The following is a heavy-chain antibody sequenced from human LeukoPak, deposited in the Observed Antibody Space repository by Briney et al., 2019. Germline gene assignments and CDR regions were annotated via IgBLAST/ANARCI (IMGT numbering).Heavy chain of an antibody. CDR2: IYYSGST. Sequence: SETLSLTCTVSGGSISSYYWSWIRQPPGKGLEWIGYIYYSGSTEYNPSLKSRVTISEDTSKNQFSLKLSSVTAADTAVYYCAREKEAFDIWGQGTMVTVSS. CDR1: GGSISSYY. V-gene: IGHV4-59*01. J-gene: IGHJ3*02. CDR3: AREKEAFDI.